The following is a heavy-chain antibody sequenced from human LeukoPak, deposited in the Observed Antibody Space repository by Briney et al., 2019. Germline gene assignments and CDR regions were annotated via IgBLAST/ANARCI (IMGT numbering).Heavy chain of an antibody. Sequence: SETLSLTCSVSGGSISSYYWSWIRQPPGKGLEWIGYIYYSGSTNYNPSLKSRVTISVDTSKNQFSLKLSSVTAADTAVYYCARQDGGDYDFWSGYYSAYYFDYWGQGTLVTVSS. CDR2: IYYSGST. V-gene: IGHV4-59*08. CDR1: GGSISSYY. CDR3: ARQDGGDYDFWSGYYSAYYFDY. J-gene: IGHJ4*02. D-gene: IGHD3-3*01.